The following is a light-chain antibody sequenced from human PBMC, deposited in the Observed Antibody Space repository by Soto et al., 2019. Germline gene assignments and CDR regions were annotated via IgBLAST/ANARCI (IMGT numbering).Light chain of an antibody. J-gene: IGKJ1*01. CDR3: QQYSTYSRT. Sequence: DIQMTQSPSTLSASVGDRVTITCRASQSINTWLAWYQQRPGEAPKLLIYEGFTLERGVPSRFRGSGSGTDFTLTISSLQPDDFATFFCQQYSTYSRTFGQGTKVHVK. CDR2: EGF. CDR1: QSINTW. V-gene: IGKV1-5*03.